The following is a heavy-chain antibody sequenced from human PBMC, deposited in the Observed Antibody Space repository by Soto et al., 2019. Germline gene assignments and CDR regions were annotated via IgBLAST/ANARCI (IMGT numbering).Heavy chain of an antibody. D-gene: IGHD3-10*01. J-gene: IGHJ4*02. Sequence: EVQLLESGGGLVQPGGSLRLSCAASGCTFSHFAMSWVRQAQGKGLEWVSTLSGGDDSTYYADSVKDRFTISRDNSKNTLYLQLNSLRAEDTAVYYCAKKYHYGSGTYLYYFDYWGQGTLVTVSS. CDR1: GCTFSHFA. V-gene: IGHV3-23*01. CDR2: LSGGDDST. CDR3: AKKYHYGSGTYLYYFDY.